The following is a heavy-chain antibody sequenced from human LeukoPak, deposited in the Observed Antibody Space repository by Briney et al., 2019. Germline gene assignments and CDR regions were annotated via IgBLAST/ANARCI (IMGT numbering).Heavy chain of an antibody. CDR2: IRYDGSNK. J-gene: IGHJ6*03. CDR1: GFTFSTYG. CDR3: AKSSVNKYCSGGSCRYYMDV. V-gene: IGHV3-30*02. Sequence: GGSLRLSCAASGFTFSTYGMHWVRQAPGKGLEWVAFIRYDGSNKYYADSVKGRFTISRDNSKNTLYLQMNSLRAEDTAVYYCAKSSVNKYCSGGSCRYYMDVWGKGTTVTISS. D-gene: IGHD2-15*01.